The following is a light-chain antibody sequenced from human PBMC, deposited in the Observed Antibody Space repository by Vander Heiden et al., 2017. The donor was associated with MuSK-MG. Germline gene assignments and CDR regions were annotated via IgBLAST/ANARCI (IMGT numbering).Light chain of an antibody. J-gene: IGLJ1*01. CDR2: NNS. CDR3: QSYDSGLSGSV. V-gene: IGLV1-40*01. CDR1: SSNIGAGYD. Sequence: QSVPTQPPSVSGAPGQRVTISCTGSSSNIGAGYDVHWYQQLPGTAPKLLIYNNSNRPSGVPDRFSGSKSGTSASLAITGLQAEDEADYYCQSYDSGLSGSVFGSGTKVTVL.